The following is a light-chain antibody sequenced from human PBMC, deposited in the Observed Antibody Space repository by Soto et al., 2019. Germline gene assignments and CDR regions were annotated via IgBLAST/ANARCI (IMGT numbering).Light chain of an antibody. CDR3: SSYASSTSVV. J-gene: IGLJ2*01. CDR2: GVI. CDR1: SSDIGYNF. V-gene: IGLV2-14*03. Sequence: QSALTQPASVSGSPGQSITISCTGTSSDIGYNFVSWYRQHPGKAPELMIYGVINRLSGVSNRFSGSKSGNTASLTISGLQAEDEADYYCSSYASSTSVVFGGGTKLTVL.